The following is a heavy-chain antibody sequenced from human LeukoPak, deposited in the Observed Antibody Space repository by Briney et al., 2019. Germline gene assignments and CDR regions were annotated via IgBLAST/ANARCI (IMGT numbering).Heavy chain of an antibody. J-gene: IGHJ4*02. CDR2: IYHNGNT. Sequence: SETLSLTCAVSGYSIRSGYYWGWIRQPPGKGLEWIGTIYHNGNTYYNPSLKTRVTISVDTSNNQFSLILNSVTAADTAVYYCARVRYNYGDSDYWGQGTLVTVSS. CDR1: GYSIRSGYY. CDR3: ARVRYNYGDSDY. V-gene: IGHV4-38-2*01. D-gene: IGHD5-18*01.